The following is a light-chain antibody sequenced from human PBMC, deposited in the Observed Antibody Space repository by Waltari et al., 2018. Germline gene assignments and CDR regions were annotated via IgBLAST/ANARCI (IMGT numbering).Light chain of an antibody. CDR2: AVT. CDR1: SSDVGASNF. J-gene: IGLJ3*02. Sequence: QSALTQPASVSGSPGQSITISCTGTSSDVGASNFVSWYQQHPSKAPKRIISAVTKRPSGVSNRLSGSKSGNTASLTISGLQAEDEADYYCSSYTRSTTWVFGGGTKVTVL. V-gene: IGLV2-14*03. CDR3: SSYTRSTTWV.